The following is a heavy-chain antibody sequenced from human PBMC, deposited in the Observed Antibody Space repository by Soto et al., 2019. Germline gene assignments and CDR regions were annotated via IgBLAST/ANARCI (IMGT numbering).Heavy chain of an antibody. CDR1: GYTFSSYF. Sequence: QVQLVQSGAEVKKPGASVKVSCKASGYTFSSYFISWVRQAPGQGLEWMGWISAYNGNTNYAQNLQGRVTMTTDTSTSTADMELRSRRSDDTAVYYCARDLPPVDYWGQGTLVTVSS. CDR2: ISAYNGNT. V-gene: IGHV1-18*01. J-gene: IGHJ4*02. CDR3: ARDLPPVDY.